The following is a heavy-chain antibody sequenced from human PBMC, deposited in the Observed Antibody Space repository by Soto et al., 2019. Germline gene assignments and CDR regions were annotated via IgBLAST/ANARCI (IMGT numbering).Heavy chain of an antibody. D-gene: IGHD2-15*01. CDR2: INSDGSVS. Sequence: EVQLVESGGGLVQPGGSLRLSCAASGFTFGNYWMYWVRQAPGKGLVWVSRINSDGSVSSYADSVKGRLTISRDNVKNNLYLQMDSLRVEDTAVYYCARGDCVGGTCYSLAGSFYYSMDVWGKGTTVTVFS. V-gene: IGHV3-74*01. CDR1: GFTFGNYW. J-gene: IGHJ6*03. CDR3: ARGDCVGGTCYSLAGSFYYSMDV.